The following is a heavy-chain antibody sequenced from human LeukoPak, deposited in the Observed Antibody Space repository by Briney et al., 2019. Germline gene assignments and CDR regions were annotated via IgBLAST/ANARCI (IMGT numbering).Heavy chain of an antibody. CDR3: ARNEKWGRDY. V-gene: IGHV3-7*03. CDR2: IVQDGSQK. D-gene: IGHD1-26*01. Sequence: GGSLRLSCAASGVSISTHWMRWVRQAPGKGLEWVANIVQDGSQKYYVDSVKGRFTISRDNGKNSLYLQMNSLRAEDTAVYYCARNEKWGRDYWGQGTLVTVSS. J-gene: IGHJ4*02. CDR1: GVSISTHW.